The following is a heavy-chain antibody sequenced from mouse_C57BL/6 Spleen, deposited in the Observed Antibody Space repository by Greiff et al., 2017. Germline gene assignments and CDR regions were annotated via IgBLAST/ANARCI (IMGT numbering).Heavy chain of an antibody. CDR1: CYAFSSYW. CDR3: ARYGSRRYWYCDV. V-gene: IGHV1-80*01. Sequence: VQLQQSGAELVKPGASVKISCKASCYAFSSYWMNWVKQRPGKGLEWIGQLYPGDGDTNYNGKFTGKATLTAAKSSSTAYRQRSSLTSEDSAVDFCARYGSRRYWYCDVWGTGTTVTVSS. D-gene: IGHD1-1*01. J-gene: IGHJ1*03. CDR2: LYPGDGDT.